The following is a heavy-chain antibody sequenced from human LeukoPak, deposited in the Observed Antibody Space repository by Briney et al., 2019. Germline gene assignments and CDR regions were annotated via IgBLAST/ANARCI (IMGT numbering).Heavy chain of an antibody. V-gene: IGHV3-23*01. D-gene: IGHD3-22*01. CDR1: GFTFSSYA. J-gene: IGHJ4*02. CDR2: ISGSGGST. Sequence: GGSLRLSCAASGFTFSSYAMSWVRQAPGKGLEWVSAISGSGGSTYYADSVKGRFTISRDNSKNTLYLQMNSLRAEDTAVYYCAKDRDYYDSSGYYYSPYFDYWGQGTLVTVSS. CDR3: AKDRDYYDSSGYYYSPYFDY.